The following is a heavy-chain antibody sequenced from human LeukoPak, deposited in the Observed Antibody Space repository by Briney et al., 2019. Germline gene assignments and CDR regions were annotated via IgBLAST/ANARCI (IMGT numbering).Heavy chain of an antibody. V-gene: IGHV3-33*01. D-gene: IGHD4-23*01. CDR3: ARDYGGNSEGGRFPTL. J-gene: IGHJ4*02. CDR2: IWYDGSNK. Sequence: PGGSLRLSCAASGFTFSSYGMHWVRQAPGKGLEWVAVIWYDGSNKYYADSVKGRFTISRDNSKNTLYLQMNSLRAEDTAVYYCARDYGGNSEGGRFPTLWGQGTLVTVSS. CDR1: GFTFSSYG.